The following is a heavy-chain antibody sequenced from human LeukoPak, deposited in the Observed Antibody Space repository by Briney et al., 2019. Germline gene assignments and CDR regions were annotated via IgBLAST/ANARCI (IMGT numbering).Heavy chain of an antibody. D-gene: IGHD3-3*01. J-gene: IGHJ3*02. V-gene: IGHV3-11*04. CDR2: ISSSGSTI. CDR1: GFTFSDYY. Sequence: GGSLRLSCAASGFTFSDYYMSWIRQAPGKGLEWVSYISSSGSTIYYADSVKGRFTISRDNAKNSLYLQMNSLRAEDTAVYYCARDYNDFWSGYYKEAAFDIWGQGTMVIVSS. CDR3: ARDYNDFWSGYYKEAAFDI.